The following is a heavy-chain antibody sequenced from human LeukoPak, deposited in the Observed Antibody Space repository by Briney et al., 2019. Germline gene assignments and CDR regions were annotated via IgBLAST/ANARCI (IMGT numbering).Heavy chain of an antibody. J-gene: IGHJ4*02. CDR3: ARGRHVPLTYYFDY. D-gene: IGHD3-16*01. V-gene: IGHV4-34*01. Sequence: SETLSLTCAVYGGSFSGYYWSWIRQPPGKGLEWIGEINHSGSTNYNPSLKSRVTISVDTSKNQFSLKLSSVTAADTAVYYCARGRHVPLTYYFDYWGQGTLVTVSS. CDR2: INHSGST. CDR1: GGSFSGYY.